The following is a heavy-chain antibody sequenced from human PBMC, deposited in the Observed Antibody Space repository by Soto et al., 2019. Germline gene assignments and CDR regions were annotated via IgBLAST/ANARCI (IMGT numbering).Heavy chain of an antibody. D-gene: IGHD1-1*01. V-gene: IGHV3-7*01. CDR2: IKQDGSAE. Sequence: EVQLVESGGGLVQPGGSLRLSCAASGFTFSSYWMNWVRQAPGKGLEWVANIKQDGSAEYYVDSVKGRFTISRDNAKSSLYLQMNSLRDEDTAVYYCVRGSSGNNNWHLSSVWGQGTLVTVSS. CDR1: GFTFSSYW. J-gene: IGHJ4*02. CDR3: VRGSSGNNNWHLSSV.